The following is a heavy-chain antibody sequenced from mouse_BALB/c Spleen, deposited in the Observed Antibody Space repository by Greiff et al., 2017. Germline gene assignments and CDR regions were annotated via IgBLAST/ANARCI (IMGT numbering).Heavy chain of an antibody. Sequence: EVQGVESGGGLVKPGGSLKLSCAASGFTFSDYYMYWVRQTPEKRLEWVATISDGGSYTYYPDSVKGRFTISRDNAKNNLYLQMSSLKSEDTAMYYCARDMTTVVATWGFAYWGQGTLVTVSA. CDR1: GFTFSDYY. CDR3: ARDMTTVVATWGFAY. J-gene: IGHJ3*01. D-gene: IGHD1-1*01. V-gene: IGHV5-4*02. CDR2: ISDGGSYT.